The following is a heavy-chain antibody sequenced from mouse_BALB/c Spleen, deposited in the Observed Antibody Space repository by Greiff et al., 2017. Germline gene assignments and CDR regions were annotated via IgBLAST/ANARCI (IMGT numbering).Heavy chain of an antibody. CDR1: GYSITSGYY. Sequence: EVKLQESGPGLVKPSQSLSLTCSVTGYSITSGYYWNWIRQFPGNKLEWMGYISYDGSNNYNPSLKNRISITRDTSKNQFFLKLNSVTTEDTATYYCARDGYGYSFAYWGQGTLVTVSA. CDR3: ARDGYGYSFAY. CDR2: ISYDGSN. V-gene: IGHV3-6*02. J-gene: IGHJ3*01. D-gene: IGHD1-2*01.